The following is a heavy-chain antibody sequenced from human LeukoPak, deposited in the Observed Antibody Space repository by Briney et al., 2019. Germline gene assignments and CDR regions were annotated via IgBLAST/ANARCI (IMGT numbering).Heavy chain of an antibody. Sequence: SETLSLTCAVYGGSFSGYYWSWIRQPPGKGLEWIGEINHSGSTNYNPSLKSQVTISVDTSKNQFSLKLSSVTAADTAVSYCEGAHGDIVVVPAARGKNWFDPWGQGTLVTVSS. V-gene: IGHV4-34*01. CDR3: EGAHGDIVVVPAARGKNWFDP. D-gene: IGHD2-2*01. J-gene: IGHJ5*02. CDR1: GGSFSGYY. CDR2: INHSGST.